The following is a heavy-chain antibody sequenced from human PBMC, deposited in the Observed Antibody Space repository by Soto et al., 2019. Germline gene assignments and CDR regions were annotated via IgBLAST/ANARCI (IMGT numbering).Heavy chain of an antibody. D-gene: IGHD2-2*02. J-gene: IGHJ3*02. CDR2: INPNSGGT. V-gene: IGHV1-2*02. Sequence: GASVKVSCKASGYTFTGYYMHWVRQAPGQGLEWMGWINPNSGGTNYAQKFQGRVTMTRDTAISTAYMELSRLRSDDTAVYYCARGLYCSSTSCYTWLGLNAFDIWGQGTMVTVSS. CDR1: GYTFTGYY. CDR3: ARGLYCSSTSCYTWLGLNAFDI.